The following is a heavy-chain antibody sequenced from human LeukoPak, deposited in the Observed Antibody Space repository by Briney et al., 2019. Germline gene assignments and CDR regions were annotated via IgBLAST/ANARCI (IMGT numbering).Heavy chain of an antibody. D-gene: IGHD2-15*01. CDR2: INPNSGGT. CDR3: ARDLGYCSGGSCYEFDY. V-gene: IGHV1-2*02. CDR1: GYTFTGYY. J-gene: IGHJ4*02. Sequence: ASVKVSCKASGYTFTGYYMYWVRQAPGQGLEWMGWINPNSGGTNYAQKFQGRVTMTRDTSISTAYMELSRLRSDDTAVYYCARDLGYCSGGSCYEFDYWGQGTLVTVSS.